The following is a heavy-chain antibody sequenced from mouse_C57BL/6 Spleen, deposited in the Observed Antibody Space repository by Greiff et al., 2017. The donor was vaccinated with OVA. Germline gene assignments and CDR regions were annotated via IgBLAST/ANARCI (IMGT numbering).Heavy chain of an antibody. V-gene: IGHV1-15*01. Sequence: QVQLQQSGAELVRPGASVTLSCKASGYTFTDYEMHWVKQTPVHGLEWIGAIDPETGGTDYNQKFKGKAILTADKSSSTAYMELRSLTSEDSAVYYCTSFPTIYYAMDYWGQGTSVTVSS. CDR1: GYTFTDYE. D-gene: IGHD2-12*01. J-gene: IGHJ4*01. CDR3: TSFPTIYYAMDY. CDR2: IDPETGGT.